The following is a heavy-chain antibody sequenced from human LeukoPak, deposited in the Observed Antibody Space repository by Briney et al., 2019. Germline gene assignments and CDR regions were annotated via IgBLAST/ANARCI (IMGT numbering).Heavy chain of an antibody. D-gene: IGHD6-6*01. V-gene: IGHV3-64*01. CDR2: IGNNWCST. J-gene: IGHJ4*02. CDR1: GFTFSSYA. CDR3: ARGGSIAARPIDY. Sequence: TGGSLRLSCAASGFTFSSYAMHWVRHPPRQGLEYGSGIGNNWCSTYYANYAKGRFTITRDNSPNTLFLQMGSLRAEDMAVYYCARGGSIAARPIDYWGQGTLVTVSS.